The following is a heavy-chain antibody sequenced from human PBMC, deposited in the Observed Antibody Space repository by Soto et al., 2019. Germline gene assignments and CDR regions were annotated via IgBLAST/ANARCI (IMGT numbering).Heavy chain of an antibody. CDR2: IFYSGST. Sequence: SETLSLTCTASGDTISSSDFYWGWIRQPPGRGLEWIGNIFYSGSTYYNPSLKSRVTISVDTSRNQFSLKLSSVTAADTAVYYCARRTDYGDHSDALDVWGHGSMVTVSS. V-gene: IGHV4-39*01. CDR1: GDTISSSDFY. CDR3: ARRTDYGDHSDALDV. D-gene: IGHD4-17*01. J-gene: IGHJ3*01.